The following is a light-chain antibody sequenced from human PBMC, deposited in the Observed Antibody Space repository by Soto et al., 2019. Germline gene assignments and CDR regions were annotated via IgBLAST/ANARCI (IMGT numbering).Light chain of an antibody. CDR2: GVT. J-gene: IGLJ1*01. CDR3: SSYTSASTLLYL. V-gene: IGLV2-14*01. Sequence: SALSQPASVSGSPGQSMTITCTGTSSDVGGYNYVSWYQQHPGIAPKLLIYGVTNRPSGVSPRFSGSKSGNTASLTISGLQAEDEADYHCSSYTSASTLLYLFGTGTKLTVL. CDR1: SSDVGGYNY.